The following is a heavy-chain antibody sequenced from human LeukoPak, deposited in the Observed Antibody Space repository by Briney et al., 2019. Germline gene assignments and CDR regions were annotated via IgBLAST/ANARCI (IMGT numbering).Heavy chain of an antibody. V-gene: IGHV1-2*06. CDR1: GYTFTGYY. CDR3: ARDSPGDDYVWGSYRYYFDY. Sequence: ASVKVSCKASGYTFTGYYMHWVRQAPGQGLEWMGRINPNSGGTNYAQKFQGRVTMTRDTSISTAYMELSRLRSDDTAVYYCARDSPGDDYVWGSYRYYFDYWGQRTLVTVSS. J-gene: IGHJ4*02. CDR2: INPNSGGT. D-gene: IGHD3-16*01.